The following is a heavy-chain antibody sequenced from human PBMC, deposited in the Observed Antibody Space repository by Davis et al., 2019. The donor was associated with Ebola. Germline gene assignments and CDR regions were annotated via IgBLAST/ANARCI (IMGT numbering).Heavy chain of an antibody. J-gene: IGHJ4*02. Sequence: ASVKVSCKASGYTFTKYAIFWVRQAPGQGLEWMGWINTNTGSPDYAQGFTGRFVFSLDTSVSTAYLQISSLKAEDTAVYYCASYSSGTYWGQGTLVTVSS. CDR3: ASYSSGTY. V-gene: IGHV7-4-1*02. CDR2: INTNTGSP. CDR1: GYTFTKYA. D-gene: IGHD6-19*01.